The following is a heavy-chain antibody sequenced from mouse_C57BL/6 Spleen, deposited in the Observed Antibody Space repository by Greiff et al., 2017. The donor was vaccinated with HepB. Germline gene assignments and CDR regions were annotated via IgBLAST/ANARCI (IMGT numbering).Heavy chain of an antibody. D-gene: IGHD1-1*01. CDR1: GFTFSSYA. Sequence: EVKLVESGGGLVKPGGSLKLSCAASGFTFSSYAMSWVRQTPEKRLEWVATISDGGSYTYYPDNVKGRFTISRDNAKNNLYLQMSHLKSEDTAMYYCASGGNTTVMNVWGKGTTVTVSS. CDR2: ISDGGSYT. CDR3: ASGGNTTVMNV. J-gene: IGHJ1*03. V-gene: IGHV5-4*03.